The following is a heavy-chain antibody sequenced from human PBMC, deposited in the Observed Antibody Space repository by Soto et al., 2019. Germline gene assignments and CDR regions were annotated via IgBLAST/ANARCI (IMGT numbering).Heavy chain of an antibody. CDR2: IYYSGST. CDR1: GGSISSGGYY. V-gene: IGHV4-31*03. D-gene: IGHD4-4*01. Sequence: SETLSLTCTVSGGSISSGGYYWSWIRQHPGKGLEWIGYIYYSGSTYYNPSLKSRVTISVDTSKNQFSLKLSSVTAADTAVYYCASGGEDGPNGFGYSNRLDYWGQGTLVTVSS. CDR3: ASGGEDGPNGFGYSNRLDY. J-gene: IGHJ4*02.